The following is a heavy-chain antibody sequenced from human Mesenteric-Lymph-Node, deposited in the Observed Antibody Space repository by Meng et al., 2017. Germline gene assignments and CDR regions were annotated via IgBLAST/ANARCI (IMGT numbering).Heavy chain of an antibody. Sequence: QGQLQESGPGLVKPSPTLSLTCTVSSGSISSGGYYWSWIRQPPGKGLEWIGYIDYRGNTYDNPSLKSLVTISVDTSKNQFSLKLSSVTAVDTAVYYCARKRDGYNPFDDWGQGTLVTVSS. D-gene: IGHD5-24*01. V-gene: IGHV4-31*01. CDR2: IDYRGNT. J-gene: IGHJ4*02. CDR3: ARKRDGYNPFDD. CDR1: SGSISSGGYY.